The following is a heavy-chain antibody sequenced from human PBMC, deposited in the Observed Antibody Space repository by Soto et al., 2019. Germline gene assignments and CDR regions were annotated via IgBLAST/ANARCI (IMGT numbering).Heavy chain of an antibody. CDR3: AKLSCTSSTCYFPCWFDP. V-gene: IGHV4-31*03. CDR2: VYYSGNS. Sequence: QVQLQESGPGLVKPSETLSLTCTVSGDSISGGASFWSWIRQPPGKGLEWIANVYYSGNSYYNPSLKSRLTISVDTTKNHFSLQLKSMTAADTAVYYCAKLSCTSSTCYFPCWFDPWGQGTLVTVSS. CDR1: GDSISGGASF. D-gene: IGHD2-2*01. J-gene: IGHJ5*02.